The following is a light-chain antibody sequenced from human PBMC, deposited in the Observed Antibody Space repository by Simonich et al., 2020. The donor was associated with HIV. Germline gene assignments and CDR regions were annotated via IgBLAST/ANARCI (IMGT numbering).Light chain of an antibody. V-gene: IGKV1-5*03. Sequence: DIQMTQSPSTLSASVGDRVTITCRASQSFNKWCACSQQKPGKAPKILIYKASTLESGVPSTFSGSGSGTEFTLTISSLQPDDFATYYCQQYNRHFPTFGQGTKVEIK. CDR3: QQYNRHFPT. CDR2: KAS. J-gene: IGKJ1*01. CDR1: QSFNKW.